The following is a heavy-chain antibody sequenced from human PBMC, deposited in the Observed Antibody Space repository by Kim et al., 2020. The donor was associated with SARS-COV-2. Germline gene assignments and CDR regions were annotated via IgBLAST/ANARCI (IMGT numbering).Heavy chain of an antibody. CDR1: GGSISSSSYY. V-gene: IGHV4-39*07. J-gene: IGHJ2*01. CDR3: AIVRVWWGYWYFDL. CDR2: IYYSGST. Sequence: SETLSLTCTVSGGSISSSSYYWGWIRQPPGKGLEWIGSIYYSGSTYYNPSLKSRVTISVDTSKNQFSLKLSSVTAADTAVYYCAIVRVWWGYWYFDLWGRGTLVTVSS. D-gene: IGHD2-21*01.